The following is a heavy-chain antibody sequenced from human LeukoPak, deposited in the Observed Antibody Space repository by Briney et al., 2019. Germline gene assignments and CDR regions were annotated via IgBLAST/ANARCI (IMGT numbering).Heavy chain of an antibody. J-gene: IGHJ4*02. Sequence: ASVKVSCKASGYTFTSYYMHWVRQAPGQGLEWMGIINPSGGSTSYAQKFQGRVTMTRDTSTSTVYMELSSLRSEDTAVYYCARVQLGVGIAAAGIGYWGQGTLVTVSS. V-gene: IGHV1-46*01. CDR1: GYTFTSYY. CDR3: ARVQLGVGIAAAGIGY. D-gene: IGHD6-13*01. CDR2: INPSGGST.